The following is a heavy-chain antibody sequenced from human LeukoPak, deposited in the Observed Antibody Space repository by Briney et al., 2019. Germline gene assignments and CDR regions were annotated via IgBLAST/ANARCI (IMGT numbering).Heavy chain of an antibody. CDR1: GFTFSSTA. Sequence: GGSLRLSCGASGFTFSSTAMHWVRQAPGKGLEWVSFISSSSSTVYYADSVKGRFTISRDNAKNSLFLQMNSLRAEDTAVYYCARGIVVGATVTNYWGQGTLVTVSS. D-gene: IGHD1-26*01. CDR2: ISSSSSTV. CDR3: ARGIVVGATVTNY. J-gene: IGHJ4*02. V-gene: IGHV3-48*04.